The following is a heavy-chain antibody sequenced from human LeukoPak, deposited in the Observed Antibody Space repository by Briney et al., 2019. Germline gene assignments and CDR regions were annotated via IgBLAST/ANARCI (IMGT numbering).Heavy chain of an antibody. V-gene: IGHV3-21*01. CDR1: GFTFDEYG. D-gene: IGHD2-2*01. J-gene: IGHJ4*02. CDR2: VSHSSTYI. Sequence: GGSLRLSCAASGFTFDEYGMSWVRQAPGQGLEWVSSVSHSSTYIYYADSVKGRFTISRDNAKNSLYLQMNSLRAEDTAVYYCARDSEGYQLLRGFDYWGQGTLVTVSS. CDR3: ARDSEGYQLLRGFDY.